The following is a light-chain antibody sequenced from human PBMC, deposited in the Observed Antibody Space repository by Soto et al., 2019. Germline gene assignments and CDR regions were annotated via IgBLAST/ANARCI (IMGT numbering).Light chain of an antibody. CDR2: EVV. CDR1: KNDIGVYDF. CDR3: SSYKGSSTYV. Sequence: QSALTQPPSASGFPGQSVTISCTGTKNDIGVYDFVSWYQHHPGKAPRLIIYEVVQRPSGVPDRFSGSKSGNTASHTISGLQAEDEADYYCSSYKGSSTYVFGTGTKLTVL. J-gene: IGLJ1*01. V-gene: IGLV2-8*01.